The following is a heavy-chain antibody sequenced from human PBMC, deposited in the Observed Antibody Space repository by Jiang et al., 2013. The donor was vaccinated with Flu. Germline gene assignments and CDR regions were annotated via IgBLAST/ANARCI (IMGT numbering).Heavy chain of an antibody. V-gene: IGHV1-18*01. J-gene: IGHJ3*01. CDR3: AIYPIGGSGAGAFDF. CDR1: GYTFRSYD. Sequence: AEVKKPGASIKVSCTASGYTFRSYDINWVRQAPGQGLEWLGWISVRSGTSNYAQTLHGRGTMTTDTSTNTAFLEVTSLRSDDTAVYYCAIYPIGGSGAGAFDFWGQGTTVTVSS. CDR2: ISVRSGTS. D-gene: IGHD1-26*01.